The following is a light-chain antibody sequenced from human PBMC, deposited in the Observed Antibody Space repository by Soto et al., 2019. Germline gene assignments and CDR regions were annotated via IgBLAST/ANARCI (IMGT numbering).Light chain of an antibody. CDR1: QSVSSN. V-gene: IGKV3-15*01. J-gene: IGKJ1*01. CDR2: GAS. CDR3: QHYNNWPQT. Sequence: EIVMTQSPATLSVSPGERATLSCRASQSVSSNLAWYQQKPGQAPRLLIYGASTRATGIPARFSGSGSGTEFTLTISSLQSEDFAVYYCQHYNNWPQTFGQGTKEEIK.